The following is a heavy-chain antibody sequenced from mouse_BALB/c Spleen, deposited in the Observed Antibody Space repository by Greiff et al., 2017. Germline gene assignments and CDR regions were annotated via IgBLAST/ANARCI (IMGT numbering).Heavy chain of an antibody. J-gene: IGHJ2*01. CDR3: ARHDDYDFDY. D-gene: IGHD2-4*01. CDR1: GFAFSSYD. Sequence: EVKLQESGGGLVKPGGSLKLSCAASGFAFSSYDMSWVRQTPEKRLEWVAYISSGGGSTYYPDTVKGRFTISRDNAKNTLYLQMSSLKSEDTAMYYCARHDDYDFDYWGQGTTLTVSS. CDR2: ISSGGGST. V-gene: IGHV5-12-1*01.